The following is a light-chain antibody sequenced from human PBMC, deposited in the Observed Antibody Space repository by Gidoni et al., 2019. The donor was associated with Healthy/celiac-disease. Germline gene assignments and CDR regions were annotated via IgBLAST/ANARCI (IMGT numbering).Light chain of an antibody. Sequence: DIVMTQSPDSLAVSLGERATINCKSIQSVLYSSNNKTYLAWYQQKPGQPPKLLIYWASTRESGVPDRFSGSGSGTDFTLTISSLQAEDVAVYYCQQYYSTPQTFGQGTKVEIK. V-gene: IGKV4-1*01. CDR3: QQYYSTPQT. J-gene: IGKJ1*01. CDR2: WAS. CDR1: QSVLYSSNNKTY.